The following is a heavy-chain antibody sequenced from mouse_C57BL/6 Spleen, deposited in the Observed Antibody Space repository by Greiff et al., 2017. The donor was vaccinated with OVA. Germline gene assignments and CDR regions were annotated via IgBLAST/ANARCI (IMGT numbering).Heavy chain of an antibody. D-gene: IGHD1-1*01. J-gene: IGHJ2*01. CDR3: ASVIYYYGSSYDFDY. Sequence: QVQPQQPGAELVKPGASVKLSCKASGYTFTSYWMQWVKQRPGQGLEWIGEIDPSDSYTNYNQKFKGKATLTVDTSSSTAYMQLSSLTSEDSAVYYCASVIYYYGSSYDFDYWGQGTTLTVSS. CDR2: IDPSDSYT. V-gene: IGHV1-50*01. CDR1: GYTFTSYW.